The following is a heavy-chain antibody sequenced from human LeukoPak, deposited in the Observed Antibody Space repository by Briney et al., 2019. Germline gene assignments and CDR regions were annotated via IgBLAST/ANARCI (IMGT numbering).Heavy chain of an antibody. CDR2: ISYDGSNR. D-gene: IGHD2-2*01. CDR3: AKDNEICITSSCYSGYDAMDV. CDR1: GFTFMKFG. Sequence: GGSLRLSCAASGFTFMKFGMHWVREAPGKGLEWVADISYDGSNRNYADSVKGRFTISRDDSNNTLYLQMSSLRPEDTAVYYCAKDNEICITSSCYSGYDAMDVWGQGTTVTVSS. J-gene: IGHJ6*02. V-gene: IGHV3-30*18.